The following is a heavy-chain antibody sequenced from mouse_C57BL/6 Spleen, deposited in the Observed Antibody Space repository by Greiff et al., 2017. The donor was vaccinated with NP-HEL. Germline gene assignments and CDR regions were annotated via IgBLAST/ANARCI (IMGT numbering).Heavy chain of an antibody. CDR3: ASGFYWYFDV. D-gene: IGHD4-1*01. CDR1: GYSITSGYY. J-gene: IGHJ1*03. CDR2: ISYDGSN. V-gene: IGHV3-6*01. Sequence: EVKLQESGPGLVKPSQSLSLTCSVTGYSITSGYYWNWIRQFPGNKLEWMGYISYDGSNNYNPPLKNRISITRDTSKNQFFLKLNSVTTEDTATYYCASGFYWYFDVWGTGTTVTVSS.